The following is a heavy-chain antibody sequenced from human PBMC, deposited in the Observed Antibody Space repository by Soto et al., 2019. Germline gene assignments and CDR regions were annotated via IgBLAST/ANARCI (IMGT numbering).Heavy chain of an antibody. J-gene: IGHJ4*02. D-gene: IGHD2-2*01. CDR3: ATIYCSSVSCYNDY. Sequence: SETLSLTCGVSGFPVSYGYYWGWIRQPPGKGLEWLGSIYQSGKTYYNPSLMSRLTLSMDTSRNEFSLRLRSVTAADTAVYFCATIYCSSVSCYNDYWGPGVLVTVSS. CDR2: IYQSGKT. CDR1: GFPVSYGYY. V-gene: IGHV4-38-2*01.